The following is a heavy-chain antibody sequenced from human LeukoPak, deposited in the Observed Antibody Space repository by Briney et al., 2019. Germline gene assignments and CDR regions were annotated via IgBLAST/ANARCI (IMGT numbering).Heavy chain of an antibody. CDR1: GFTFSSYG. CDR3: ARDDVAVAGDDY. J-gene: IGHJ4*02. V-gene: IGHV3-30*03. CDR2: ISYDGSNK. Sequence: GRSLRLSCAAPGFTFSSYGMHWVRQAPGKGLEWVAVISYDGSNKYYADSVKGRFTISRDNSKNTLYLQMNSLRADDTGVYYCARDDVAVAGDDYWGQGTLVTVSS. D-gene: IGHD6-19*01.